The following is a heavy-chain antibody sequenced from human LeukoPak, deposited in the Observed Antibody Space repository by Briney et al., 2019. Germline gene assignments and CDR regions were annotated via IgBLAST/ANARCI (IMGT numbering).Heavy chain of an antibody. V-gene: IGHV3-30*02. CDR2: IPYDGSNK. D-gene: IGHD2-15*01. CDR3: SIIAANSFDY. CDR1: GFTFSGYG. J-gene: IGHJ4*02. Sequence: GGSLILSCAASGFTFSGYGMHWVRQGPGKGLEWVAFIPYDGSNKQYADSVKGRFTISRDNSKNTLYLQMSSLRPEDTAVYFCSIIAANSFDYWGQGTLVTVSS.